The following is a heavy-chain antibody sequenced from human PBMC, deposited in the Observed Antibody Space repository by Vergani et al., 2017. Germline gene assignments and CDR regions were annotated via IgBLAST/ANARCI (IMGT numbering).Heavy chain of an antibody. Sequence: QVPLVQSGAEVKKPGASVKVSCKASGYTFTSYYMHWVRQAPGQGLEWMGIINPSGGSTSYAQKFQGRVTITRDTSTSTVYMELSSLRSEDTAVYYCARARHSRAVDDWGQGTLVTVSS. J-gene: IGHJ4*02. CDR1: GYTFTSYY. D-gene: IGHD6-13*01. V-gene: IGHV1-46*03. CDR3: ARARHSRAVDD. CDR2: INPSGGST.